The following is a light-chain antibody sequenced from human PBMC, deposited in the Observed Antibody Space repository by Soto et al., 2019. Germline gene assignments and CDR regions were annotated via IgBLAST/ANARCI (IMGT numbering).Light chain of an antibody. V-gene: IGKV3-20*01. CDR1: QSVSSYY. CDR3: QQYGSSPLT. Sequence: ETVLTQSPGTLSLSPGERATLSCRASQSVSSYYLAWYQQKPGQAPRLLIYGASSRATGTPDRFSGSGSGTDFNLTIRRLEPEDFAVYYCQQYGSSPLTFGQGTKVEIK. J-gene: IGKJ1*01. CDR2: GAS.